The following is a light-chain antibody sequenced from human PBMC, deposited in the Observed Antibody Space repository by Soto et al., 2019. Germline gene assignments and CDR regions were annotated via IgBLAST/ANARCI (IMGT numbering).Light chain of an antibody. J-gene: IGKJ5*01. CDR1: QSVNNF. CDR3: QQRSNWPVT. V-gene: IGKV3-11*01. CDR2: DAS. Sequence: EIVLTQSPATLSLSPGERATLSCRASQSVNNFLAWYRQKPGQAPRLIIYDASHRATGIPARFSGSGSGTVFPLSISSLEPEDFALYYRQQRSNWPVTFGQGTRLDIK.